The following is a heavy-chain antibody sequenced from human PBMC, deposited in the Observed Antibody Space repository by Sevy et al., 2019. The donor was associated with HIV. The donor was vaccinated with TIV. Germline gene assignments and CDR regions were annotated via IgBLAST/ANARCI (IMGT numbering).Heavy chain of an antibody. J-gene: IGHJ4*02. Sequence: SETLSLTCTVSGYSISSGYYWGWIRQPPGKGLQWIGSIFHTGTTYYNPSLNSRLTISLDTSKNQLSLNMTSVTAADTAVYYCARDGLYTYGLRFDYWGQGSLVTVSS. V-gene: IGHV4-38-2*02. CDR1: GYSISSGYY. CDR3: ARDGLYTYGLRFDY. CDR2: IFHTGTT. D-gene: IGHD4-17*01.